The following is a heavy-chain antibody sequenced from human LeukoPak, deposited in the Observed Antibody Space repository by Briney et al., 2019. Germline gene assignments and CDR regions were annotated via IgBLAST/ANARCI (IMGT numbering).Heavy chain of an antibody. J-gene: IGHJ5*02. CDR1: GGTFSSYT. CDR3: ASHSSSSGNWFDP. D-gene: IGHD6-6*01. V-gene: IGHV1-69*02. Sequence: GSSVKISCKXSGGTFSSYTISWVRQAPRQGLEWMGRIIPILGIANYSQKFQGRVTITADKSTSTAYMELSSLRSEDTAVYYCASHSSSSGNWFDPWGQGTLVTVSS. CDR2: IIPILGIA.